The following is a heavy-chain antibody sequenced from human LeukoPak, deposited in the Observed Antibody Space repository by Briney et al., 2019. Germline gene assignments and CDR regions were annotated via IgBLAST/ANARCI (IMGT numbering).Heavy chain of an antibody. V-gene: IGHV3-23*01. CDR1: GFTFSSYS. Sequence: GGSLTLSCAASGFTFSSYSMSWVRQAPAKGVELVSAISGSGGSTYYADSVKGRFTISRDNSKNTLYLQMNSLRAEDTAVYYCAKATQQLVRKLYFDYWGQGTLVTVS. J-gene: IGHJ4*02. CDR3: AKATQQLVRKLYFDY. CDR2: ISGSGGST. D-gene: IGHD6-13*01.